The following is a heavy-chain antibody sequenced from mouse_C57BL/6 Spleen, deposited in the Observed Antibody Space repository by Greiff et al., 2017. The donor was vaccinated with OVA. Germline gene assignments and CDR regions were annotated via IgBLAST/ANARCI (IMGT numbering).Heavy chain of an antibody. D-gene: IGHD1-1*01. Sequence: VQLQQSGAELVRPGASVTLSCKASGYTFTDYEMHWVKQTPVHGLEWIGAIDPETGGTAYNQKFKGKAILTADTSSSTAYMELRSLTSEDSAVYYSTRSATVVDAMDYWGQGTSVTVSS. CDR3: TRSATVVDAMDY. J-gene: IGHJ4*01. V-gene: IGHV1-15*01. CDR2: IDPETGGT. CDR1: GYTFTDYE.